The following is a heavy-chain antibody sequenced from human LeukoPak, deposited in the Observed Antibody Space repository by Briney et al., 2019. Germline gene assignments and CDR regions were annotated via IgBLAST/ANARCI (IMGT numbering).Heavy chain of an antibody. CDR3: ASRSSGGGAYGMDV. CDR1: GGSISSGIYY. J-gene: IGHJ6*02. D-gene: IGHD2-15*01. Sequence: PSETLSLTCTVSGGSISSGIYYWAWIRQPPGKGLEWIGSIYYRGNTYYNPSLKSRVTLSVDTSKNQFSLNLSSVTAADTAVYYCASRSSGGGAYGMDVWGQGTTVTVSS. V-gene: IGHV4-39*01. CDR2: IYYRGNT.